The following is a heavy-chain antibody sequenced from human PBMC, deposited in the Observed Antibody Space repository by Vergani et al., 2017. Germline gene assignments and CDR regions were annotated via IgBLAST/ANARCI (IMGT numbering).Heavy chain of an antibody. CDR2: IKQDGSEK. CDR3: ARGTYYYGSGSRSANYYYYGMDV. CDR1: GFTFSSYW. J-gene: IGHJ6*02. D-gene: IGHD3-10*01. V-gene: IGHV3-7*01. Sequence: EVQLVESGGGLVQPGGSLRLSCAASGFTFSSYWMSWVRQAPGKGLEWVANIKQDGSEKYYVDSVKGRFTISRDNAKNSLYLQMNSLRAEDTAVYYCARGTYYYGSGSRSANYYYYGMDVWGQGTTVTVSS.